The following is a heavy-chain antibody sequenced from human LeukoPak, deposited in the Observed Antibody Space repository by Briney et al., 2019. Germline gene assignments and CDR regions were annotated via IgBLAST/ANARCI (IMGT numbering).Heavy chain of an antibody. Sequence: ASVKVSCKASGYTFTSYGISWVRQAPGQGLEWMGWISAYNGNTNYAQKLQGRVTMTTDTSTSTAYMELRSLRSDDTAVYYCAREGPGPYDFWSGYSPSPFDYWGQGPLVTVSS. J-gene: IGHJ4*02. CDR3: AREGPGPYDFWSGYSPSPFDY. D-gene: IGHD3-3*01. CDR2: ISAYNGNT. V-gene: IGHV1-18*01. CDR1: GYTFTSYG.